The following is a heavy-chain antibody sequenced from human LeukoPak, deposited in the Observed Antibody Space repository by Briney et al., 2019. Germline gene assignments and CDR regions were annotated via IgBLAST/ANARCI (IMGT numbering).Heavy chain of an antibody. CDR2: IYTSGST. J-gene: IGHJ4*02. CDR3: ARVTPYYGDYVDYFDY. D-gene: IGHD4-17*01. Sequence: SETLSLTCTVSGGSISSSSYYWGWIRQPPGKGLEWIGRIYTSGSTNYNPSLKSRVTMSVDTSKNQFSLKLSSVTAADTAVYYCARVTPYYGDYVDYFDYWGQGTLVTVSS. V-gene: IGHV4-39*07. CDR1: GGSISSSSYY.